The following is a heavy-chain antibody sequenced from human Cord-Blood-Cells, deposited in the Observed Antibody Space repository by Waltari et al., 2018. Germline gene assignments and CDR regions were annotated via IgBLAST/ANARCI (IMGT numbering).Heavy chain of an antibody. CDR1: GGPISSSTC. CDR2: IQHSGST. J-gene: IGHJ3*02. CDR3: ASLVDYYDSSCYSDAFDI. D-gene: IGHD3-22*01. V-gene: IGHV4-4*02. Sequence: QVQLQGSGPGLVKPSGTLSLTCAVSGGPISSSTCWSRVRHPPGKGLEWIGEIQHSGSTNYNPSLKSRVTISVDKSKNQFSLKLRPVTAADTAVYYCASLVDYYDSSCYSDAFDIWGQGTMVTVSS.